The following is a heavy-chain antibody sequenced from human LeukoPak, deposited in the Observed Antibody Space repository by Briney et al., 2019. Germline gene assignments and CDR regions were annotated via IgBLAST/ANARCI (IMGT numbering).Heavy chain of an antibody. CDR3: ARYHRDYYDSSGYQYYFDY. Sequence: SETLSLTCTVSGGSISSSSYYWGWIRQPPGKGLEWIGSICYSGSTYYNPSLKSRVTISVDTSKNQFSLKLSSVTAADTAVYYCARYHRDYYDSSGYQYYFDYWGQGTLVTVSS. V-gene: IGHV4-39*01. CDR2: ICYSGST. J-gene: IGHJ4*02. CDR1: GGSISSSSYY. D-gene: IGHD3-22*01.